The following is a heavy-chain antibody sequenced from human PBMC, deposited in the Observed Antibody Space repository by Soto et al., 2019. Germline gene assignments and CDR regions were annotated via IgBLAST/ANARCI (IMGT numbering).Heavy chain of an antibody. CDR3: ACTGYDSSGYYYDHY. Sequence: ASVKVSCKASGYTFTSYAMHWVRQAPGQRLEWMGWTNAGNGNTKYSQKFQGRVTITRDTSASTAYMELSSLRSEDTAVYYCACTGYDSSGYYYDHYWGQGTLVTVSS. V-gene: IGHV1-3*01. J-gene: IGHJ4*02. CDR1: GYTFTSYA. CDR2: TNAGNGNT. D-gene: IGHD3-22*01.